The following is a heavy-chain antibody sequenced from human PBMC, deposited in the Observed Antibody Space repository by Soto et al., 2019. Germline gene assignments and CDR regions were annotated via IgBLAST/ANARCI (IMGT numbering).Heavy chain of an antibody. CDR1: GFTFSSYG. CDR2: LSYDGSNK. CDR3: AKDYWEVDDSSGYAFDY. D-gene: IGHD3-22*01. V-gene: IGHV3-30*18. Sequence: QVQLVESGGGVVQPGRSLRLSCAASGFTFSSYGMHWVRQAPGKGLGGVAVLSYDGSNKYYADSVKGRFTISRDNSKNTLYLQMNSLRAEDTAVYYCAKDYWEVDDSSGYAFDYWGQGTLVTVSS. J-gene: IGHJ4*02.